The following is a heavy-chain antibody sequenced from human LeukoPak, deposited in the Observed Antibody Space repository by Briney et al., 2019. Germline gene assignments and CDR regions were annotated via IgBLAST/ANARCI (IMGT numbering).Heavy chain of an antibody. D-gene: IGHD3-10*01. V-gene: IGHV1-24*01. J-gene: IGHJ6*02. CDR3: ATVFLVRGAPGYYGMDV. Sequence: GASVKVSCKASGYTLTELSMHWVRQAPGKGLEWMGGFDPEDGETIYAQKFQGRVTMTEDTSTDTAYMELSSLRSEDTAVYSCATVFLVRGAPGYYGMDVWGQGTTVTVSS. CDR2: FDPEDGET. CDR1: GYTLTELS.